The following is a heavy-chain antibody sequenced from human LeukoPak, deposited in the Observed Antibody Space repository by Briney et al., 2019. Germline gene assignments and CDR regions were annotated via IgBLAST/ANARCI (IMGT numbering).Heavy chain of an antibody. J-gene: IGHJ5*02. CDR3: ARHATGWFDP. CDR2: IFNSGST. CDR1: GGSFSGYY. Sequence: SSETLSLTCAVYGGSFSGYYWSWIRQPPGKGLEWIGTIFNSGSTHYNPSLKSRVTISVDTSKNQFSLKLSSVTAADTAVYYCARHATGWFDPWGQGTLVTVSS. D-gene: IGHD1-14*01. V-gene: IGHV4-34*12.